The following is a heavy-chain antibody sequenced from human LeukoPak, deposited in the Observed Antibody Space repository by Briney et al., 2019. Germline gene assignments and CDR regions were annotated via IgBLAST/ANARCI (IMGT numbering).Heavy chain of an antibody. CDR1: GRSIRSYY. CDR3: ARASRGFGLGMDV. D-gene: IGHD3/OR15-3a*01. Sequence: SDPRSLTCTVFGRSIRSYYWSWIRKPPGKGLEGIGYIYYSGSTNYNPSLKSRVTISVDSSKNQFPLKLSSVTAADTAMYYCARASRGFGLGMDVWGQGTTVTVSS. J-gene: IGHJ6*02. V-gene: IGHV4-59*01. CDR2: IYYSGST.